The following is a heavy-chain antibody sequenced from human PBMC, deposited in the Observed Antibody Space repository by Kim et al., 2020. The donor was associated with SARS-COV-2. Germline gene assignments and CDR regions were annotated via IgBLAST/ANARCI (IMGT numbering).Heavy chain of an antibody. Sequence: ASVKVSCKASGYTFTSYAMHWVRQAPGQRLEWMGWINAGNGNTKYSQKFQGRVTITRDTSASTAYMELSSLRSEDTAVYYCARGGPVSRYDILTGYRYYFDYWGPGTLVTVSS. V-gene: IGHV1-3*01. J-gene: IGHJ4*02. CDR2: INAGNGNT. D-gene: IGHD3-9*01. CDR3: ARGGPVSRYDILTGYRYYFDY. CDR1: GYTFTSYA.